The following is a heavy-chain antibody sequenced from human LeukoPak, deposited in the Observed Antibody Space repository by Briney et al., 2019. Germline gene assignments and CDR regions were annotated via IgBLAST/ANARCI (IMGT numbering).Heavy chain of an antibody. J-gene: IGHJ6*02. CDR2: IYSGGST. CDR1: GFTVSSNY. Sequence: GGSLRLSCAASGFTVSSNYISWVRQAPGKGLEWVSVIYSGGSTYYADSVKGRFTISRDNSKNTLYLQMNSLRAEDTAVYYCAGDSDYDFWSGELMGYYGMDVWGQGTTVTVSS. D-gene: IGHD3-3*01. CDR3: AGDSDYDFWSGELMGYYGMDV. V-gene: IGHV3-66*01.